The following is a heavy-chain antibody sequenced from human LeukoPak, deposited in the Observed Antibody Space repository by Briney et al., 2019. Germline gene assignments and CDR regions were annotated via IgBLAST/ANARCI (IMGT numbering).Heavy chain of an antibody. V-gene: IGHV1-46*01. CDR1: GYTFTSYY. CDR3: ASSVWDPKYFDY. J-gene: IGHJ4*02. Sequence: ASVKVSCKASGYTFTSYYMHWVRQAPGQGLEWMGIINPSGGSTSYAQKFQGRVTMTRDMSTSTVYMELSSLRSEDTAVYYCASSVWDPKYFDYWGQGTLVTVSS. CDR2: INPSGGST. D-gene: IGHD2-8*01.